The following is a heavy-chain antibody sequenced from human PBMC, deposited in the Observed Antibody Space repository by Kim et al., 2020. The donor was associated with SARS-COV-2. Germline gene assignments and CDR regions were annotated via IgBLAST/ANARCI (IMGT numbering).Heavy chain of an antibody. J-gene: IGHJ4*02. Sequence: SVKVSCKASGGTFSSYAISWVRQAPGQGLEWMGRIIPILGIANYAQKFQGRVTITADKSTSTAYMELSSLRSEDTAVYYCARVAGDKKRGYFDYWGQGTLVTVSS. D-gene: IGHD4-17*01. CDR2: IIPILGIA. CDR1: GGTFSSYA. V-gene: IGHV1-69*04. CDR3: ARVAGDKKRGYFDY.